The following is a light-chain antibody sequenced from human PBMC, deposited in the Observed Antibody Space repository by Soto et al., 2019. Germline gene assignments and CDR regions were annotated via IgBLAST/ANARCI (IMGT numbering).Light chain of an antibody. CDR1: QGISSY. Sequence: AIRMTQSPSSLSASTGDRVTITCRASQGISSYLAWYQQKPGKAPKLLIYAASTLQSGVPSRLSGSGSGTDFTLTISCLQSEDFATYYCQQYYSYPLTFGGGTKVDIK. V-gene: IGKV1-8*01. J-gene: IGKJ4*01. CDR2: AAS. CDR3: QQYYSYPLT.